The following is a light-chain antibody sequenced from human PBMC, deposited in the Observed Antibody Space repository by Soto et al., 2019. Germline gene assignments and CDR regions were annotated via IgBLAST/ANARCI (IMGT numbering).Light chain of an antibody. CDR3: QQYNNYWT. V-gene: IGKV1-5*01. J-gene: IGKJ1*01. CDR2: DVS. Sequence: DIQMTQSPSTLSASVGDRVTITCRASHSISKWLAWYQQKPGKAPKLLMYDVSSLESGVPSRFSGSGSATEFTLTISSLQPDDFATYYCQQYNNYWTFGQGTKVDIK. CDR1: HSISKW.